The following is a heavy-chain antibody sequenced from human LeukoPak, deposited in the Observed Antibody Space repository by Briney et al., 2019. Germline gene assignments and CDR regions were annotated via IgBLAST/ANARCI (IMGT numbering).Heavy chain of an antibody. CDR2: INTNTGNP. CDR1: GYTFTSYA. Sequence: ASVKVSCKASGYTFTSYAMNWVRQAPGQGLEWMGWINTNTGNPTYAQGLTGRFVFSLDTSVSTAYLQISSLKAEDTAVYYCARAILHYYDNSGYQTADFDYWGQGTLVTVSS. D-gene: IGHD3-22*01. J-gene: IGHJ4*02. V-gene: IGHV7-4-1*02. CDR3: ARAILHYYDNSGYQTADFDY.